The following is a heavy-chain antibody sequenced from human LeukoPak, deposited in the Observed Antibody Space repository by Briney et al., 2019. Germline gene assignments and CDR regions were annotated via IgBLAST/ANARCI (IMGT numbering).Heavy chain of an antibody. CDR3: ARENIVRWQQLVPLDY. J-gene: IGHJ4*02. Sequence: GGSLRLSCAASGFTFSSYSMNWVRQAPGKGLEWVSSISSSSSYIYYADSVKGRFTISRDNAKNSLYLQMNSLRAEDTAVYYCARENIVRWQQLVPLDYWGQGTLVTVSS. V-gene: IGHV3-21*01. D-gene: IGHD6-13*01. CDR1: GFTFSSYS. CDR2: ISSSSSYI.